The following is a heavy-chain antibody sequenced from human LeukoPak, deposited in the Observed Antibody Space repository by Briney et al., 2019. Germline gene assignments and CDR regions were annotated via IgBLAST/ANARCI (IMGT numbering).Heavy chain of an antibody. V-gene: IGHV3-21*01. CDR3: ARGAVVVPAAMSQDGWFDP. CDR2: TSSSSRYI. CDR1: GFTFSSYS. Sequence: GALRFSCPAPGFTFSSYSMNWVGQAPGKGLDWVSSTSSSSRYIYYADSVKGRFTISRDNAKNSLYLQMNSLRAEDTAVYYCARGAVVVPAAMSQDGWFDPWGQGTLVTVSS. J-gene: IGHJ5*02. D-gene: IGHD2-2*01.